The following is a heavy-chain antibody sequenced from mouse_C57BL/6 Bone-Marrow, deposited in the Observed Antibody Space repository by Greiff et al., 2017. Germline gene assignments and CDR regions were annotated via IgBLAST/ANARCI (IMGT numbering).Heavy chain of an antibody. CDR2: IDPSDSYT. D-gene: IGHD1-2*01. Sequence: QVQLQQPGAELVRPGTSVKLSCKASGYTFTSYWMHWVKQRPGQGLEWIGVIDPSDSYTNYNQKFKGKATLTVDTSSSTAYMHLSSLTSEDSAVYYCARLLRHWDYWGQGTSVTVSS. CDR3: ARLLRHWDY. CDR1: GYTFTSYW. J-gene: IGHJ4*01. V-gene: IGHV1-59*01.